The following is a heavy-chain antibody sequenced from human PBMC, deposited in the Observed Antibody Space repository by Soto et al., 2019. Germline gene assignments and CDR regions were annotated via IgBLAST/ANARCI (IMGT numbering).Heavy chain of an antibody. D-gene: IGHD1-26*01. CDR1: GYSFTSYL. J-gene: IGHJ4*02. V-gene: IGHV5-10-1*01. Sequence: EESLKISCQGAGYSFTSYLISWVRQMPGKGLEWMGRIDPSDSYTNYSPSFQGHVTISADKSISTAYLQWSSLKASDTAIYYCAKSLLLYSGSNDDCWGQGTLVTVSS. CDR3: AKSLLLYSGSNDDC. CDR2: IDPSDSYT.